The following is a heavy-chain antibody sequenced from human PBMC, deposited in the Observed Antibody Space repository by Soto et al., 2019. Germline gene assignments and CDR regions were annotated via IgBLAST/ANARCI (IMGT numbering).Heavy chain of an antibody. CDR1: GGSFSGYY. V-gene: IGHV4-34*01. D-gene: IGHD3-3*01. Sequence: LTCAVYGGSFSGYYWSWIRQPPGKGLEWIGEINHSGSTNYNPSLKSRVTISVDTSKNQFSLKLSSVTAADTAVYYCARGHSIFGVVIHPFLDYWGQGTLVTLSS. CDR2: INHSGST. J-gene: IGHJ4*02. CDR3: ARGHSIFGVVIHPFLDY.